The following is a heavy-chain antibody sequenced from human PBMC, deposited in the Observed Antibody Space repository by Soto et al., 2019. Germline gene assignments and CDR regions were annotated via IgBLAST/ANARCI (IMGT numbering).Heavy chain of an antibody. J-gene: IGHJ6*04. CDR1: GFSFSAYG. D-gene: IGHD4-17*01. CDR2: VWLRGNNI. CDR3: GRALDASTVTRGGMDV. V-gene: IGHV3-33*01. Sequence: QEELVESGGCVVQPGGSLTLSCAASGFSFSAYGMHWVRQAPGKGLAWVAVVWLRGNNIYYADSVRGRCSISRDDYGDTMYVEMNSRSAEDSAVYYCGRALDASTVTRGGMDVWGKGTTVPVSS.